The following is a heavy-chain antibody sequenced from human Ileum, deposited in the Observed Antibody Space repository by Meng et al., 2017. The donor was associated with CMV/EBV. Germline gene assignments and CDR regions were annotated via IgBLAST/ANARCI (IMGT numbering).Heavy chain of an antibody. J-gene: IGHJ4*02. V-gene: IGHV4-30-4*08. Sequence: QGQLQGPGPGLVKPSQTLSLTCIVSGGSISSGDYYWSWIRQPPGKGLEWIGYIYYSGSTYYNPSLKSRLTISLDTSKNQFSLKLSSVTAADTGVYYCARQTYGGNSREYYFDYWGQGTLVTASS. CDR2: IYYSGST. CDR1: GGSISSGDYY. D-gene: IGHD4-23*01. CDR3: ARQTYGGNSREYYFDY.